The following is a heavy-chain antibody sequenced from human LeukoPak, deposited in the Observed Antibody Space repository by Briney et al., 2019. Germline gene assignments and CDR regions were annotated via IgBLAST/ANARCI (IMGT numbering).Heavy chain of an antibody. J-gene: IGHJ3*02. CDR2: IRSKANSYAT. CDR1: GFTFSGSA. V-gene: IGHV3-73*01. CDR3: TRHSVPLAFDI. Sequence: GGSLRLSCAASGFTFSGSAMHWVRQASGKGLEWAGRIRSKANSYATAYAASVKGRFTISRDDSKNTAYLQMNSLKTEDTAVYYCTRHSVPLAFDIWGQGTMVTVSS. D-gene: IGHD6-6*01.